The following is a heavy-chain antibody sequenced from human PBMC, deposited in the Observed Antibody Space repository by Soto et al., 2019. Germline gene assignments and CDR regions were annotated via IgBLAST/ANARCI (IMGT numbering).Heavy chain of an antibody. D-gene: IGHD3-3*01. V-gene: IGHV3-30*18. Sequence: GTGLLVVAVISYDGSNKYYADSVKGRFTISRDNSKNTLYLQMNSLRAEDTAVYYCAKDSARISIFGVIPYTPGWYGMDVSGQPLTLTVSS. CDR3: AKDSARISIFGVIPYTPGWYGMDV. J-gene: IGHJ6*02. CDR2: ISYDGSNK.